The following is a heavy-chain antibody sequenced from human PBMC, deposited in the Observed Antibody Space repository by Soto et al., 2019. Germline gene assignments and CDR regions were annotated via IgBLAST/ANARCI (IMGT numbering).Heavy chain of an antibody. J-gene: IGHJ4*02. D-gene: IGHD5-18*01. CDR2: ISYDGSNK. CDR3: ARDRRYSYGPDDPNFKFNFDY. V-gene: IGHV3-30-3*01. CDR1: GFTFSSYA. Sequence: GGSLRLSCAASGFTFSSYAMHWVRQAPGKGLEWVAVISYDGSNKYYADSVKGRFTISRDNSKNTLYLQMNSLRAEDTAVYYCARDRRYSYGPDDPNFKFNFDYWGQGTLVTVSS.